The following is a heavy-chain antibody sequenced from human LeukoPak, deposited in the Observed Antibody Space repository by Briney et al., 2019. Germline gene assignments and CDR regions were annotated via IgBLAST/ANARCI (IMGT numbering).Heavy chain of an antibody. CDR3: ARNLVGPTDVDY. CDR2: INTNSGGT. J-gene: IGHJ4*02. D-gene: IGHD1-26*01. V-gene: IGHV1-2*02. Sequence: GASVKVSCKTSGYTFTDYYIHWVRQAPGQGLEWMGWINTNSGGTNYAQKFQGRVTMTRDTSISTAYMDLSSLTSVDTAVYYCARNLVGPTDVDYWGQGTPVTVSA. CDR1: GYTFTDYY.